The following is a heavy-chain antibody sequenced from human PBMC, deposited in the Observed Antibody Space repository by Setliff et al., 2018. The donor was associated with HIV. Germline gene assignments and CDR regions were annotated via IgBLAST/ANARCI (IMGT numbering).Heavy chain of an antibody. Sequence: SETLSLTCRVSGGSIRDYYWNWIRQPAGKGLEWIGRIYSDGSTNYKPSLKGRVTISIDSSKSQISLNVTSVTAADTAVYYCTRRDVSPLWFGQFDYWGQGILVTVSS. CDR3: TRRDVSPLWFGQFDY. D-gene: IGHD3-10*01. J-gene: IGHJ4*02. CDR2: IYSDGST. V-gene: IGHV4-4*07. CDR1: GGSIRDYY.